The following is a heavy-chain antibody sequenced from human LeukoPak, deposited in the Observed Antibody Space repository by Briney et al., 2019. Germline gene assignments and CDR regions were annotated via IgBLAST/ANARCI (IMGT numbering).Heavy chain of an antibody. J-gene: IGHJ6*02. CDR2: ISYDGSNK. V-gene: IGHV3-30*04. Sequence: GGSLRLSCAASGFTFSSYAMHWVRQAPGKGLEWVAVISYDGSNKYYADSVKGRFTISRDNSKNTLYLQMNSLRAEDTAVYYCARGSDDYVLGTHHYYGMDVWGQGTTVTVSS. CDR3: ARGSDDYVLGTHHYYGMDV. D-gene: IGHD3-16*01. CDR1: GFTFSSYA.